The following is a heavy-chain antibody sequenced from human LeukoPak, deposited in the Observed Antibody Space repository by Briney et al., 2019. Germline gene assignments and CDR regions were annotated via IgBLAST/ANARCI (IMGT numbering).Heavy chain of an antibody. CDR2: IEGGGGAT. Sequence: PGGSLRLSCAASGFTFSSYAMTWVRQAPGKGLEWVSSIEGGGGATFYADSARGRFTVSRDNSKNTLYLQMNSLRAEDTAVYYCAKDYRLLRYFDWPDYWGQGTLVTVSS. D-gene: IGHD3-9*01. J-gene: IGHJ4*02. V-gene: IGHV3-23*01. CDR1: GFTFSSYA. CDR3: AKDYRLLRYFDWPDY.